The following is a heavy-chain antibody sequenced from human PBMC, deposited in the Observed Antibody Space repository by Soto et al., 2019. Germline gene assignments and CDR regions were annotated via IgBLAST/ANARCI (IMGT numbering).Heavy chain of an antibody. Sequence: SVQVTCKASGDAFTSYGISWARQAHGQGLEWMGWISAYNGNTNYAQKLLGRVTMTTDTSTSTAYMELRSLRSDDTAVYYCARIGFWSGYYIYYYGMDVWGQGTTVTVSS. CDR3: ARIGFWSGYYIYYYGMDV. CDR2: ISAYNGNT. CDR1: GDAFTSYG. V-gene: IGHV1-18*04. D-gene: IGHD3-3*01. J-gene: IGHJ6*02.